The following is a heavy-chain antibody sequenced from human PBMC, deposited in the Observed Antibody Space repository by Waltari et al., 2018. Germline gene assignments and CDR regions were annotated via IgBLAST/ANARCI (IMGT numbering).Heavy chain of an antibody. V-gene: IGHV3-53*01. Sequence: EVQLLESGGGLIQPGGSLRLSGEVAGFNVGSNYMSWVRQAPGKGLEWVSVVYPAGNTYYADSVKGRFTISRDSSDNTFSLQMNNLKVEDTAVYYCTSPPTYWGQGTQVTVSS. CDR1: GFNVGSNY. CDR3: TSPPTY. CDR2: VYPAGNT. J-gene: IGHJ4*02.